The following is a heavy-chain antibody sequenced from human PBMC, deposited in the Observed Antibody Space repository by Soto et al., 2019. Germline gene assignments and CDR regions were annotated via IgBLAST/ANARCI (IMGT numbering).Heavy chain of an antibody. CDR2: IWYDGSQK. CDR3: AREYSSSPYFFYYGFDV. Sequence: SLRLSCAASGFTFSSYGMHWVRQAPGKGLEWVAVIWYDGSQKKYADSVKGRFTISRDNSKYTLSLQMSSLRAEDTAVYYCAREYSSSPYFFYYGFDVWGQGTTVTVSS. V-gene: IGHV3-33*01. D-gene: IGHD6-6*01. CDR1: GFTFSSYG. J-gene: IGHJ6*02.